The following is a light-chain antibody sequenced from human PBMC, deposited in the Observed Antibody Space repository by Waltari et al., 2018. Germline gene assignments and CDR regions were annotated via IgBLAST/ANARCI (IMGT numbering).Light chain of an antibody. Sequence: EIVMTQSPATLPVSPGESATLSCRASQSVSSNLAWYQQKPGQAPRLLIYGASSRATGIPARFSGSGSGTEFTLTISSLQSEDFAVYYCQQYNNWPFYTFGQGTKLEIK. J-gene: IGKJ2*01. CDR3: QQYNNWPFYT. CDR2: GAS. V-gene: IGKV3-15*01. CDR1: QSVSSN.